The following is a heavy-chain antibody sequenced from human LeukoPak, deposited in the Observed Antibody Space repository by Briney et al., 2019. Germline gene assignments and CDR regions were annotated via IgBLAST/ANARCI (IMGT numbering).Heavy chain of an antibody. CDR1: GFTFSSYA. CDR3: AKDLNWGYYGSGKPA. Sequence: GGSLRLSCAASGFTFSSYAMSWVRQAPGKGLEWVSAISGSGGSTYYADSVKGRFTISRDNSKNTLYLQMNSLRAEDTAVYYCAKDLNWGYYGSGKPAWGQGTLVTVSS. V-gene: IGHV3-23*01. J-gene: IGHJ4*02. CDR2: ISGSGGST. D-gene: IGHD3-10*01.